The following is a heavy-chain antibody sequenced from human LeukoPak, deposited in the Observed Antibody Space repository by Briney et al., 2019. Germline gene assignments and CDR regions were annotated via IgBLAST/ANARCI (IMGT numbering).Heavy chain of an antibody. CDR2: ISDSGGST. Sequence: GGSLRLSCAASGFSFGTYGMSWVRQAPGKGLEWVSAISDSGGSTFYADSVKGRFTISRDNSKNSLYLQMNSLRAEDTAIYYCARDPDTSTKVDYWGQGTLVTVSS. V-gene: IGHV3-23*01. CDR3: ARDPDTSTKVDY. CDR1: GFSFGTYG. D-gene: IGHD5/OR15-5a*01. J-gene: IGHJ4*02.